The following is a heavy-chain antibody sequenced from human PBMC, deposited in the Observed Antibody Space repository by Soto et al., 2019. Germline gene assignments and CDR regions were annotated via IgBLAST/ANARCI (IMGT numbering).Heavy chain of an antibody. Sequence: VSCKASGYTFTDYYMHWVRQAPGQGLEWMGWINPTSGGTSYAQNFQGRVTMTRDTSISTAYMELSRLSSDDTAVYYCSRASAVAGGSSNSLPNDYWGQGTLVTVSS. D-gene: IGHD6-19*01. CDR3: SRASAVAGGSSNSLPNDY. V-gene: IGHV1-2*02. CDR1: GYTFTDYY. J-gene: IGHJ4*02. CDR2: INPTSGGT.